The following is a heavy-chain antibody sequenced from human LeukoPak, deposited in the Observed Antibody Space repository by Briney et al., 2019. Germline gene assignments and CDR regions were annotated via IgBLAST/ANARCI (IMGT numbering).Heavy chain of an antibody. V-gene: IGHV1-18*01. CDR2: ISAYNGNT. CDR1: GYTFTSYG. Sequence: ASVKVSCKASGYTFTSYGISWVRQAPGQGLEWMGWISAYNGNTNYAQKLQGRVTMTTDTSTSTAYMELRSLRSDDTAVYYCARSLEEIAAHRMVPSDYWGQGTLSPSPQ. CDR3: ARSLEEIAAHRMVPSDY. D-gene: IGHD6-6*01. J-gene: IGHJ4*02.